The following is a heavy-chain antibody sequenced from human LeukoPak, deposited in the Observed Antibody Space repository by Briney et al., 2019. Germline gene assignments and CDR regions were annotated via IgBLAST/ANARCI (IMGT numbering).Heavy chain of an antibody. V-gene: IGHV3-21*04. Sequence: GGSLRLSCAASGFTFSSYSMNWVRQAPGKGLEWVSSISSSSSYIYYADSVKGRFTISRDNAKNTLYLQMNSLRAEDTAVYYCAKDQGPYYNNWFDPWGQGTLVTVSS. J-gene: IGHJ5*02. D-gene: IGHD1-26*01. CDR1: GFTFSSYS. CDR2: ISSSSSYI. CDR3: AKDQGPYYNNWFDP.